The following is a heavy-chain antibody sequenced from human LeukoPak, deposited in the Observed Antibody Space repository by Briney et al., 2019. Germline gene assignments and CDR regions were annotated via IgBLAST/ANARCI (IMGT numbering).Heavy chain of an antibody. D-gene: IGHD6-19*01. Sequence: SETLSLTCTVSGGSISSYYRSWIRQPPGKGLEWIGYIYYSGSTNYNPSLKSRVTISVDTSKNQFSLKLSSVTAADTAVYYCARHRFVWQWLIVDYWGQGTLVTVPS. V-gene: IGHV4-59*08. CDR3: ARHRFVWQWLIVDY. J-gene: IGHJ4*02. CDR1: GGSISSYY. CDR2: IYYSGST.